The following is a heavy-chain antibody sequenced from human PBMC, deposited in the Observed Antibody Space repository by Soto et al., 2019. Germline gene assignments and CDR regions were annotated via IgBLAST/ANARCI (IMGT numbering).Heavy chain of an antibody. CDR1: GFTFSSYS. J-gene: IGHJ3*02. V-gene: IGHV3-21*01. CDR3: ARDLTGDNAFDI. Sequence: GRSLRLSCAASGFTFSSYSMNWVRQAPGKGLEWVSSISSSSYIYYADSVKGRFTISRDNAKNSLYLQMNSLRAEDTAVYYCARDLTGDNAFDIWGQGTMVTVSS. CDR2: ISSSSYI. D-gene: IGHD7-27*01.